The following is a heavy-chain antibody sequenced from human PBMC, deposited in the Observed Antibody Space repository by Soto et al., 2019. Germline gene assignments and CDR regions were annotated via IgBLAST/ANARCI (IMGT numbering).Heavy chain of an antibody. J-gene: IGHJ1*01. CDR2: ISSSSSTI. CDR1: GFTFSSYS. V-gene: IGHV3-48*01. Sequence: GGSLRLSCAASGFTFSSYSMNWVRQAPGKGLEWVSYISSSSSTIYYADSVKGRFTISRDNAKNSLYLQMNSLRGEDTAVYYCARGGRIEGYCSGGSCSKEYFQHWGQGTLVTVSS. CDR3: ARGGRIEGYCSGGSCSKEYFQH. D-gene: IGHD2-15*01.